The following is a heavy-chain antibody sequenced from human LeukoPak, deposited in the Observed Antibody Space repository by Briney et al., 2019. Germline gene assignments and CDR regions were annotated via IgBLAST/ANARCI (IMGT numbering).Heavy chain of an antibody. CDR1: GFTFSSYS. D-gene: IGHD6-13*01. Sequence: GGSLRLSCAASGFTFSSYSMNWVRQAPGKGLEWVSSICSSASYIYYADSVKGRFTISRDNAKNSLYLQMNSLRAEDTAVYYCARVGIAAAGMGGYYGTDVWGQGTTVPVSS. CDR2: ICSSASYI. V-gene: IGHV3-21*01. J-gene: IGHJ6*02. CDR3: ARVGIAAAGMGGYYGTDV.